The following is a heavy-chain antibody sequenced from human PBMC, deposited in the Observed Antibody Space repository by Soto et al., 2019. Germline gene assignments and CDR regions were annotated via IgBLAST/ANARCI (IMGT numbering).Heavy chain of an antibody. D-gene: IGHD1-26*01. J-gene: IGHJ5*02. V-gene: IGHV3-48*03. CDR1: GFTFSSYE. Sequence: QPGGSLRLSCAASGFTFSSYEMNWVRQAPGKGLEWVSYISSSGSTIYYADSVKGRFTISRDNAKNSLYLQMNSLRAEDTAVYYCARVPTPYSGSYWDWFDPWGQGTLVTVSS. CDR3: ARVPTPYSGSYWDWFDP. CDR2: ISSSGSTI.